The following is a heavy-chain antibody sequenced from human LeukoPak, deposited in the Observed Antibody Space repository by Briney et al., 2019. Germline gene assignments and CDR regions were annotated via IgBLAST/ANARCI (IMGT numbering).Heavy chain of an antibody. D-gene: IGHD1-26*01. CDR2: INHSGST. J-gene: IGHJ4*02. Sequence: PSETLSLTCAVYGGSFSGYYWSWIRQPPGKGLEWIGEINHSGSTNYNPSLKSRVTISVDASKNQFSLKLSSVTAADTAVYYCARERSGSYLYFDYWGQGTLVTVSS. CDR3: ARERSGSYLYFDY. CDR1: GGSFSGYY. V-gene: IGHV4-34*01.